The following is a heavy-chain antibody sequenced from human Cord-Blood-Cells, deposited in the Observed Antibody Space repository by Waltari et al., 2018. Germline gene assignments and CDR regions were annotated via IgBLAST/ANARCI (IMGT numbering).Heavy chain of an antibody. D-gene: IGHD1-26*01. CDR2: VKKDGSEK. CDR1: AFPPSSYC. V-gene: IGHV3-7*01. CDR3: ARGGELLGY. Sequence: EVQLVESGGGLVQPGGPLRHSRAACAFPPSSYCMSWVRQVRVKGLGWVANVKKDGSEKYYVDSVKGRFTISRDNAKNSLYLQMNSLRAEDTAVYYCARGGELLGYWGQGTLVTVSS. J-gene: IGHJ4*02.